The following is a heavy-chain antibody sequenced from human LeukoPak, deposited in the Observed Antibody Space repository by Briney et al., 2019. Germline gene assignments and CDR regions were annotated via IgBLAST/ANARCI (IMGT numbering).Heavy chain of an antibody. CDR3: ARGRDYYGSGSYYR. J-gene: IGHJ4*02. V-gene: IGHV1-2*02. CDR2: INPNSGGT. D-gene: IGHD3-10*01. CDR1: GYTFTGYY. Sequence: ASVKVSCKASGYTFTGYYMHWVRQAPGQGLEWMGWINPNSGGTNYAQKFQGRVTMTRDTSISTAYMELSRLGSDDTAVYYCARGRDYYGSGSYYRWGQGTLVTVSS.